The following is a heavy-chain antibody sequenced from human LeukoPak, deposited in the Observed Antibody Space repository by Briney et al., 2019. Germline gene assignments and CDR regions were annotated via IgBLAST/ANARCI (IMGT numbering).Heavy chain of an antibody. CDR1: GGTFSSYV. Sequence: SVKVSCKASGGTFSSYVINWVRQAPGQGLEWMGGIIPIFGTANYAQKFQGRVTITADESTSTAYMELSSLRSEDTAVYYCASGHSSGWYRADYYYYYMDVWGKGTTVTISS. J-gene: IGHJ6*03. D-gene: IGHD6-19*01. CDR3: ASGHSSGWYRADYYYYYMDV. CDR2: IIPIFGTA. V-gene: IGHV1-69*13.